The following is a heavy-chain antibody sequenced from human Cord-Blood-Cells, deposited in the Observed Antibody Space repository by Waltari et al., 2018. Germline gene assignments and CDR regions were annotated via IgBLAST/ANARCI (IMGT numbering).Heavy chain of an antibody. J-gene: IGHJ6*02. CDR2: INAGNGNT. CDR1: GYTFTSYA. Sequence: QVQLVQSGAEVKKPGASVKVSCKASGYTFTSYAMHWVRQAPGQRLEWMGWINAGNGNTKYSQKFQGRVTITRDTSASTAYMERSSLRSEDTAVYYCARVGVRGYGMDVWGQGTTVTVSS. V-gene: IGHV1-3*01. D-gene: IGHD3-10*01. CDR3: ARVGVRGYGMDV.